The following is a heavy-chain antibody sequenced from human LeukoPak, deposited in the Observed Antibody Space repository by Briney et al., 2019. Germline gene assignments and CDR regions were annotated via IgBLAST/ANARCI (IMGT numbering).Heavy chain of an antibody. CDR2: IYHSGST. CDR3: ARHDVVVPAAILDY. J-gene: IGHJ4*02. Sequence: SETLSLTCTVSGGSISDYYWGWIRQPPGKGLEWIGSIYHSGSTYYNPSLKSRVTISVDTSKNQFSLKLSSVTAADTAVYYCARHDVVVPAAILDYWGQGTLVTVSS. CDR1: GGSISDYY. V-gene: IGHV4-38-2*02. D-gene: IGHD2-2*01.